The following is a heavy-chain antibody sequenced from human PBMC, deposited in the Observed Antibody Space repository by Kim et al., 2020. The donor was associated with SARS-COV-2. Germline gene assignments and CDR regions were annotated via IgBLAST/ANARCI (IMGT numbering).Heavy chain of an antibody. CDR2: ISSSSSYT. D-gene: IGHD6-6*01. CDR3: ARDREYSSSSFYYYYGMDV. V-gene: IGHV3-11*06. J-gene: IGHJ6*02. Sequence: GGSLRLSCAASGFTFSDYYMSWIRQAPGKGLEWVSYISSSSSYTNYADSVKGRFTISRDNAKNSLYLQMNSLRAEDTAVYYCARDREYSSSSFYYYYGMDVWGQGTTVTVSS. CDR1: GFTFSDYY.